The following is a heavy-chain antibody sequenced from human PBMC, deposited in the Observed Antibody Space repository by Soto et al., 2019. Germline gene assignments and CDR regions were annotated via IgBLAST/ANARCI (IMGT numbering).Heavy chain of an antibody. CDR2: IYHSGST. CDR1: GGSISSSNW. D-gene: IGHD2-21*02. J-gene: IGHJ4*02. CDR3: ARAGYCGGDCYSDY. Sequence: SETLSLTCAVSGGSISSSNWWSWVRQPPGKGLEWIGEIYHSGSTNYNPSLKSRVTISVDKSMNQFSLKLSSVTAADTAVYYCARAGYCGGDCYSDYWGQGTLVTVSS. V-gene: IGHV4-4*02.